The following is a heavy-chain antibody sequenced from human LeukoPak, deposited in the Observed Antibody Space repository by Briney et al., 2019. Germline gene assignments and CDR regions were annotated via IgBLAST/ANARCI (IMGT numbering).Heavy chain of an antibody. CDR1: GGSISSYY. Sequence: PSETLSLTCTVSGGSISSYYWSWIRQPPGKGLEWIGNIYDSGSTNYNPSLKSRLTISVDTSKNQCSLKLSSVTAADMAVYYCARQSISGSSLSYFDYWGQGTLVNVSS. J-gene: IGHJ4*02. D-gene: IGHD3-22*01. CDR2: IYDSGST. V-gene: IGHV4-59*01. CDR3: ARQSISGSSLSYFDY.